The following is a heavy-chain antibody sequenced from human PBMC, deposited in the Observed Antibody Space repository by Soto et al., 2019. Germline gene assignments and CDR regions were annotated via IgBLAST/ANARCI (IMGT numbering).Heavy chain of an antibody. CDR3: ARESHGYFDF. V-gene: IGHV1-8*01. J-gene: IGHJ4*02. Sequence: QVQLVQSGAEVKKPGASVKVSCKASGYTFTSYDINWVRQATGQGLEWMGWMNPNSGNTGYEQRFQVKQTMTWSTLIGAVYMELSSLGSWVKAVYFWARESHGYFDFWGQGTLVTVSS. CDR2: MNPNSGNT. D-gene: IGHD2-8*01. CDR1: GYTFTSYD.